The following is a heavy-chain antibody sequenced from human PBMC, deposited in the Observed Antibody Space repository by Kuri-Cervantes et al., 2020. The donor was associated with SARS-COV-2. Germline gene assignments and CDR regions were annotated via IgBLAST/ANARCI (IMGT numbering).Heavy chain of an antibody. CDR3: ARATHKYSSSSFGP. CDR1: GYTFTSYG. V-gene: IGHV1-18*01. CDR2: ISAYNGNT. D-gene: IGHD6-6*01. J-gene: IGHJ5*02. Sequence: ASVKVSCKASGYTFTSYGISRVRQAPGQGLEWMGWISAYNGNTNYAQKLQGRVTMTTDTSTSTAYMELRSLRSDDTAVYYCARATHKYSSSSFGPWGQGTLVTVSS.